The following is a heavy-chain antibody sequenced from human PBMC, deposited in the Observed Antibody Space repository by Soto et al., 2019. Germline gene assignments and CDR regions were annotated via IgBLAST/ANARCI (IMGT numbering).Heavy chain of an antibody. CDR3: ARDEGGYDILTGYYKPHHFDQ. CDR2: ISPHNRNT. CDR1: GYTFGHFY. J-gene: IGHJ4*02. Sequence: QVQLVQSGAEVKRPGDSVKVTCQASGYTFGHFYITWVRQAPGQGLEWMGTISPHNRNTNYAEKFRGRVTMTTDTSTTTAYMELRSLRSDDTVVYYCARDEGGYDILTGYYKPHHFDQWGQGALVTVSS. D-gene: IGHD3-9*01. V-gene: IGHV1-18*01.